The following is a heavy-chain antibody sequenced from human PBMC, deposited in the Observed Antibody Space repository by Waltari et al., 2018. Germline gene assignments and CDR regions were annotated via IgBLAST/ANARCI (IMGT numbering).Heavy chain of an antibody. CDR1: GGSISSHY. J-gene: IGHJ4*02. CDR2: IYYSGST. Sequence: QVQLQESGPGLVKPSETLSLTCTVSGGSISSHYWSWIRQPPGKGLEWIGYIYYSGSTNYNPSLKSRVTISVDTSKNQFSLKLSSVTAADTAVYYCARGGYEGYFDYWGQGTLVTVSS. D-gene: IGHD5-12*01. V-gene: IGHV4-59*11. CDR3: ARGGYEGYFDY.